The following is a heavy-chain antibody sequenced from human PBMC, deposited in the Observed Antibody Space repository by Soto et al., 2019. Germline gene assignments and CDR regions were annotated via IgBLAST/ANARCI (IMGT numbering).Heavy chain of an antibody. V-gene: IGHV3-21*06. CDR1: GFTFSDEN. J-gene: IGHJ6*02. Sequence: PGGSLRLSCSASGFTFSDENMSWVRQVPGKGLEWVSGISGGGSYIFYADSVQGRFSISRDNPKNSLFLEMNSLRVEDTAVYYCARDSDCHSTSCFFPPHVWRQGTTVTVSS. CDR2: ISGGGSYI. CDR3: ARDSDCHSTSCFFPPHV. D-gene: IGHD2-2*01.